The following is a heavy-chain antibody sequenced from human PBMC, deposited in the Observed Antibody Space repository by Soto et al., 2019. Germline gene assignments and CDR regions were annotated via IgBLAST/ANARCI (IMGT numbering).Heavy chain of an antibody. Sequence: HLLESGGGLVQPGGSLRLSCAVSGFTFSSYARSWVRQAPGKGLEWISVISGSGKSTNYADSVKGRFTTSRDNSKNTLYLQMSGLRAEDTAIYYCAKLSSVTMIVDVITGRSFDYWGQGTLVTVSS. J-gene: IGHJ4*02. CDR2: ISGSGKST. CDR3: AKLSSVTMIVDVITGRSFDY. CDR1: GFTFSSYA. V-gene: IGHV3-23*01. D-gene: IGHD3-22*01.